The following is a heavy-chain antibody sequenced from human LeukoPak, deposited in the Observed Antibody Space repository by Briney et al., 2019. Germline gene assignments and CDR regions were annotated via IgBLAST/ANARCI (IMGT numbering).Heavy chain of an antibody. CDR1: GFTFSDYY. CDR3: ARTDYDFWSGSSPEYFDY. V-gene: IGHV3-11*01. CDR2: ISSSGSTI. Sequence: PGGSLRLSCAASGFTFSDYYMSWIRQAPGKGLEWVSYISSSGSTIYYADSVKGRFTISRDNAKNSLYLQMNSLRAEDTAVYYCARTDYDFWSGSSPEYFDYWGQGTLVTVSS. J-gene: IGHJ4*02. D-gene: IGHD3-3*01.